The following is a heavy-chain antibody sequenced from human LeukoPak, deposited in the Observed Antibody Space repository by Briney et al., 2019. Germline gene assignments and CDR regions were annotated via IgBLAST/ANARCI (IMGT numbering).Heavy chain of an antibody. Sequence: SVKVSYKASGGTFSSYAISWVRQAPGQGLEWMGGIIPIFGTANYAQKFQGRVTITTDESTSTAYMELGSLRSEDTAVYYCARDGYNLGDAFDIWGQGTMVTVSS. CDR2: IIPIFGTA. CDR3: ARDGYNLGDAFDI. D-gene: IGHD5-24*01. J-gene: IGHJ3*02. CDR1: GGTFSSYA. V-gene: IGHV1-69*05.